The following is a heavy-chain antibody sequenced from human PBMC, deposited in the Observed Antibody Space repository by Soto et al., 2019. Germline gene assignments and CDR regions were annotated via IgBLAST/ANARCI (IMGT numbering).Heavy chain of an antibody. Sequence: GGSLRLSCAASGFTFSSYWMSWVRQAPGKGLEWVANIKQDGSEKYYVDSVKGRFTISRDNAKNSLYLQMNSLRAEDTAVYYCARETNVLLGYFDYWGQGTLVTVSS. CDR3: ARETNVLLGYFDY. CDR2: IKQDGSEK. V-gene: IGHV3-7*01. J-gene: IGHJ4*02. CDR1: GFTFSSYW. D-gene: IGHD2-8*01.